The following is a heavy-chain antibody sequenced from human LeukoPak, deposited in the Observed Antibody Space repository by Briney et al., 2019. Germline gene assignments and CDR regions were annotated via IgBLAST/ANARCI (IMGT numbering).Heavy chain of an antibody. D-gene: IGHD5-24*01. V-gene: IGHV4-30-2*01. CDR2: IYHSGST. CDR3: ARVGGMTTINNAAFDI. CDR1: GGSISSGGYS. J-gene: IGHJ3*02. Sequence: SQTLSLTCAVSGGSISSGGYSWSWIRQPPGKSLEWIGYIYHSGSTNYNPSSKSRVTISLDRSKNQFSLKLTSVTAADTAIYYCARVGGMTTINNAAFDIWGQGTMVTVSS.